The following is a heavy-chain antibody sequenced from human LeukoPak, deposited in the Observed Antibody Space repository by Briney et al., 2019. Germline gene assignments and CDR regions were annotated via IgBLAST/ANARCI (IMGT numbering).Heavy chain of an antibody. J-gene: IGHJ6*02. V-gene: IGHV1-69*04. D-gene: IGHD3-22*01. CDR1: GGTFSSYA. CDR3: ARDIRPYAPKYYYDSSGYSYGMDV. CDR2: IIPILGIA. Sequence: ASVKVSCKASGGTFSSYAISWVRQAPGQGLEWMGRIIPILGIANYAQKFQGRVTITADKSTSTAYMELSSLRSEDTAVYYCARDIRPYAPKYYYDSSGYSYGMDVWAKGPRSPSP.